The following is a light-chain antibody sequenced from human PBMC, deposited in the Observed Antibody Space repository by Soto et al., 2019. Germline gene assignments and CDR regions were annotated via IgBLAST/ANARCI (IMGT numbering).Light chain of an antibody. J-gene: IGLJ2*01. Sequence: QSALTQPPSASGTPGQKVTISCSGSSSNIGSNYVYWYQQLPGTAPKLLIYSDNQRPSGVPDRFSGSKSGTSASLAISGLRSEDEADYYCQSWDDSLSGRVVFGGGTKVTVL. CDR3: QSWDDSLSGRVV. V-gene: IGLV1-47*02. CDR1: SSNIGSNY. CDR2: SDN.